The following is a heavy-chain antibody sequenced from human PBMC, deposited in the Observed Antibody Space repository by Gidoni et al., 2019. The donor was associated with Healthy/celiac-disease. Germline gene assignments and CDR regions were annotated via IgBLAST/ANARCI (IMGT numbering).Heavy chain of an antibody. J-gene: IGHJ4*02. CDR3: ARDSDGPY. CDR1: GFTFSSYA. Sequence: QVQLVESGGGVVQPGRSLRLSCAASGFTFSSYAMHWVRQAPGKGLEWVAVISYDGSNKYYADSVKGRFTISRDNSKNTLYLQMNSLRAEDTAVYYCARDSDGPYWGQGTLVTVSS. V-gene: IGHV3-30-3*01. D-gene: IGHD3-10*01. CDR2: ISYDGSNK.